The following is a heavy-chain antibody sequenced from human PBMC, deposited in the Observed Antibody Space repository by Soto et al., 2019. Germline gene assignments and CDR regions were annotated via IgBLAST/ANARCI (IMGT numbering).Heavy chain of an antibody. CDR2: INAGNGNT. V-gene: IGHV1-3*01. D-gene: IGHD1-26*01. CDR1: GYTFTSYA. CDR3: ARDRWELLVSGLDY. J-gene: IGHJ4*02. Sequence: ASVKGFCKASGYTFTSYAMHWVRQAPGQMLEWMGWINAGNGNTKYSQKFQGRVTITRDTSASTAYMELSSLRSEDTAVYYCARDRWELLVSGLDYWGQGTLVTVSS.